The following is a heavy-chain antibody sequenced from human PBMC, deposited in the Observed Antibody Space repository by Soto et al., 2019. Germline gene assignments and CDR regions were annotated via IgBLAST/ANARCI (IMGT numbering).Heavy chain of an antibody. CDR1: GGTFSTFP. D-gene: IGHD1-7*01. J-gene: IGHJ4*02. CDR2: ILPVSGTT. Sequence: QVQLVQSGAEVKKPGSSVKVSCKSSGGTFSTFPINWVRQAPGQGLEWMGAILPVSGTTNYAQKFQGRVTFSADESTTTAYREVSSLRSQDTAVYYCARARTGTTLRYFDYWGQGTRVTVSS. CDR3: ARARTGTTLRYFDY. V-gene: IGHV1-69*12.